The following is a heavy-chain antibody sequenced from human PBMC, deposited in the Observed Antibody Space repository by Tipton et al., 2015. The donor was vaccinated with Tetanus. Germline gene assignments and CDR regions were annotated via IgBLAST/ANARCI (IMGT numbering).Heavy chain of an antibody. J-gene: IGHJ1*01. V-gene: IGHV1-46*01. CDR1: GYTFTSYY. CDR3: TVAGSAEYFQH. CDR2: INPSGGST. Sequence: QLVQSGAEVKKPGASVKVSCKASGYTFTSYYMHWVRQAPGQGLEWMGIINPSGGSTSYAQKFQGRVTMTRDTFTSTVYMELSSLRSEDTAAYYCTVAGSAEYFQHWGQGTLVTVSS. D-gene: IGHD6-19*01.